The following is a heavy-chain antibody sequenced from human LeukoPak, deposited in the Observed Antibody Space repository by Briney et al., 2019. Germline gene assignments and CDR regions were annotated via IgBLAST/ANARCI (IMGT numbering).Heavy chain of an antibody. Sequence: SETLSLTCTVSGGSINSYYWSWIRQPPGKGLEWIGYIHYSGSTKYNPSLKSRATISLDTSKNQFSLTLSSVTAADTAVYYCASGYTYGYMIDYWGQGTLVTVSS. CDR2: IHYSGST. CDR3: ASGYTYGYMIDY. V-gene: IGHV4-59*01. D-gene: IGHD5-18*01. CDR1: GGSINSYY. J-gene: IGHJ4*02.